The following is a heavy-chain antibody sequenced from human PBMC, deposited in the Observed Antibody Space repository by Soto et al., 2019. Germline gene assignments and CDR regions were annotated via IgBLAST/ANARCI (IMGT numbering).Heavy chain of an antibody. Sequence: EVQLVESGGGLVQPGGSLRLSCAASGFTVSSNYMSWVRQAPGKGLEWVSVIYSGGSTYYADSVKGRFTISRHNSKNTLYLQLKSLRAEDTAVYYCARHNCSGGSCYSGDAFDIWGQGTMVTVSS. D-gene: IGHD2-15*01. CDR1: GFTVSSNY. CDR2: IYSGGST. CDR3: ARHNCSGGSCYSGDAFDI. V-gene: IGHV3-53*04. J-gene: IGHJ3*02.